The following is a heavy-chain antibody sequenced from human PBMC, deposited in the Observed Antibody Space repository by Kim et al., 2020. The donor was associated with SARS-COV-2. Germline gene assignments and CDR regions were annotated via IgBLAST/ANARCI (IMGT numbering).Heavy chain of an antibody. CDR2: IYSGGSST. Sequence: GGSLRLSCAASGFTFSSYAMSWVRQAPGKGLEWVSVIYSGGSSTYYADSVKGRFTISRDNSKNTLYLQMNSLRAEDTAVYYCAKDRHPSYSYFDYWGQGTLVTVSS. CDR3: AKDRHPSYSYFDY. J-gene: IGHJ4*02. V-gene: IGHV3-23*03. CDR1: GFTFSSYA. D-gene: IGHD3-10*01.